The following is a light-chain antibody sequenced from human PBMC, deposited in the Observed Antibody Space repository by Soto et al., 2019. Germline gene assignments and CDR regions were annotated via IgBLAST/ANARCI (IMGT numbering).Light chain of an antibody. CDR2: GAS. J-gene: IGKJ1*01. CDR1: QSISTY. Sequence: DIQVTQTPSSLSASVGDRFTITCRARQSISTYLSWYQQKPGKVPKLLIYGASSLQTGVPSRFSGSGSGTEFIFTISSLQPEDFATYYCQQYHSSPTWTFGQGTKV. CDR3: QQYHSSPTWT. V-gene: IGKV1-39*01.